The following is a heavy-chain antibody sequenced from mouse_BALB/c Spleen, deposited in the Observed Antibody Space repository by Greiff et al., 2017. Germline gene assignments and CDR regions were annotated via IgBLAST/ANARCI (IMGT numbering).Heavy chain of an antibody. CDR3: ARYYYGPYYAMDY. J-gene: IGHJ4*01. CDR2: ISYSGST. Sequence: EVKLMESGPSLVKPSQTLSLTCSVTGDSITSGYWNWIRKFPGNKLEYMGYISYSGSTYYNPSLKSRIFITRDTSKNQYYLQLNSVTTEDTATYYCARYYYGPYYAMDYWGQGTSVTVFS. D-gene: IGHD1-2*01. CDR1: GDSITSGY. V-gene: IGHV3-8*02.